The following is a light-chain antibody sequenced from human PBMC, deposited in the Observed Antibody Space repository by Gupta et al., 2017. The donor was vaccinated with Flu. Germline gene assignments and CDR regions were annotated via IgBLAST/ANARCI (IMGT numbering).Light chain of an antibody. CDR3: TTESDSLKGRVV. V-gene: IGLV1-44*01. J-gene: IGLJ2*01. CDR2: NNY. Sequence: NLLIYNNYQRPSGVPDRFAGSNSCTSASLAIRGLQSEDEADYYCTTESDSLKGRVVFGGGTKLTVL.